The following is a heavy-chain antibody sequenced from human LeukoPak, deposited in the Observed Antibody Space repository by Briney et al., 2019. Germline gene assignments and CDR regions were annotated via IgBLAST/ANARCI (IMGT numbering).Heavy chain of an antibody. J-gene: IGHJ3*02. Sequence: GGSLRLSCAASGFTFSNAYMSWVRQAPGKGLEWVGHIKSKTDGGTTDYAAPVKGRYTISRDDSKIILYLQMISLKTEDTAVYYCTTSIRSSFDSFDIWGQGTMVTVSS. CDR2: IKSKTDGGTT. CDR3: TTSIRSSFDSFDI. D-gene: IGHD2-2*01. CDR1: GFTFSNAY. V-gene: IGHV3-15*01.